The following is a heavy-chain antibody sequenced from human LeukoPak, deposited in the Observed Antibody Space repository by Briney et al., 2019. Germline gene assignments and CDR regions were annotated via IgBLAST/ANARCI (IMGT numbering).Heavy chain of an antibody. J-gene: IGHJ6*03. CDR1: GFTFSNYA. V-gene: IGHV3-23*01. D-gene: IGHD3-3*01. CDR3: AREGYDFWGVYMDV. Sequence: GGSLRLSCAASGFTFSNYAMSWVRQAPGKRLEWVSAISGSGGSTNYVDSVKGRFTISRDNSKNTLYLQMNSLRAEDTAVYYCAREGYDFWGVYMDVWGKGTTVTVSS. CDR2: ISGSGGST.